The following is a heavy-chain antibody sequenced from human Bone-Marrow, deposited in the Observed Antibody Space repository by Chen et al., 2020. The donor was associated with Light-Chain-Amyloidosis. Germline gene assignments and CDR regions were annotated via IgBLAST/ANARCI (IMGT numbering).Heavy chain of an antibody. CDR2: ISGSGGCS. D-gene: IGHD3-9*01. CDR1: GFAFSSYA. CDR3: AKDISYDDILPGYPADAFDI. J-gene: IGHJ3*02. V-gene: IGHV3-23*04. Sequence: EVQLVESGGGLLQRGGSLRLSCAASGFAFSSYAMSWVRQAPGKGLEWVSTISGSGGCSDYGDSVNGRLTSSRDNSKNALCLQMNSLRAEYTAVYYCAKDISYDDILPGYPADAFDIWGQGTMVTVSS.